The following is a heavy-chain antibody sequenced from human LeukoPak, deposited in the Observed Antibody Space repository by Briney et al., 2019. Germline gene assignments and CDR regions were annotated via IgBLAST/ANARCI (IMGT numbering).Heavy chain of an antibody. Sequence: ASVKVSCKASGGTFSSYAISWVRQAPGQGLEWMGGIIPIFGTANYAQKFQGRVTITADESTSTAYMELGSLRSEDTAVYYCTCEKITMVRGVFDYWGQGTLVTVSS. J-gene: IGHJ4*02. CDR1: GGTFSSYA. V-gene: IGHV1-69*13. CDR2: IIPIFGTA. D-gene: IGHD3-10*01. CDR3: TCEKITMVRGVFDY.